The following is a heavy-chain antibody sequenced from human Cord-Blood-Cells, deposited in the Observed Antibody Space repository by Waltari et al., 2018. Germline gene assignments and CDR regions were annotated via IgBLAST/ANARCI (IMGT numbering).Heavy chain of an antibody. CDR2: VDPEDGET. V-gene: IGHV1-24*01. J-gene: IGHJ3*02. CDR1: GYTLTVLS. CDR3: ATDPAGNWNAFDI. D-gene: IGHD1-1*01. Sequence: QVQLLQSGAEVKKPGASVQLSCKVSGYTLTVLSMPWDRQAPGKGLEWKGGVDPEDGETIYAQKFQGRVTMTEDTSTDTAYMELSSLRSEDTAVYYCATDPAGNWNAFDIWGQWTMVTVSS.